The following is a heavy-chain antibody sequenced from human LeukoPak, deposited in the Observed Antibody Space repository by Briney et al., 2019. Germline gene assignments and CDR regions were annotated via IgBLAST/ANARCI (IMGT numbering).Heavy chain of an antibody. Sequence: GASVKVSCKASGYTFTSYDINWVRQATGQGLEWMGWMNPNSGNTGYAQKFQGRVTITRNTSISTAYMELSSLRSEDTAVYYCARGDLYFYGDPSAYWGQGTLVTVSS. CDR2: MNPNSGNT. J-gene: IGHJ4*02. CDR1: GYTFTSYD. D-gene: IGHD4-17*01. CDR3: ARGDLYFYGDPSAY. V-gene: IGHV1-8*03.